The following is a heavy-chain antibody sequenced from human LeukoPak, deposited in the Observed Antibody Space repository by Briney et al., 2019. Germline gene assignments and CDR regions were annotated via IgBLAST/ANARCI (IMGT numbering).Heavy chain of an antibody. CDR2: IDYSGNT. CDR3: ARDFSGSYYYWFDP. Sequence: PSETLSLTCIVSGDSISSTTFYWGWIRQPPGKGLEWIATIDYSGNTYYNPSLQSRVTTSLDRSMNQFSLKLSSVTAADTAVYYCARDFSGSYYYWFDPWGQGTLVTVSS. V-gene: IGHV4-39*07. J-gene: IGHJ5*02. CDR1: GDSISSTTFY. D-gene: IGHD1-26*01.